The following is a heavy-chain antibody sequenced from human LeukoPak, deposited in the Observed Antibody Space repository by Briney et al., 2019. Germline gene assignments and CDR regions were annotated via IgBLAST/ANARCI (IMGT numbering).Heavy chain of an antibody. D-gene: IGHD3/OR15-3a*01. V-gene: IGHV3-30*02. CDR3: AKGSKMLIFTRDYYMDV. CDR2: IRHDGSNK. J-gene: IGHJ6*03. CDR1: GFTFSSYG. Sequence: PGGSLRLSCAASGFTFSSYGMHWVRQAPGKGLEWVAFIRHDGSNKYFADSVKGRFTISRDNSKNTLFLQMNSLRAEDTAVYYCAKGSKMLIFTRDYYMDVWGKGTTVTISS.